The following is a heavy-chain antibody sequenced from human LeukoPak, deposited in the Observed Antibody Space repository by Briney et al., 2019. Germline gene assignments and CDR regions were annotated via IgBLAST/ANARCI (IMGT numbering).Heavy chain of an antibody. D-gene: IGHD3-10*01. CDR1: GFTFDDYG. J-gene: IGHJ4*02. Sequence: GGSLRLSCAASGFTFDDYGMSWVRQAPGKGLEWVSGINWNGGSTGYADSVKGRFTISRDNAKNSLYLQMNSLRAADAALYYCARDRGFLDFDYWGQGTLVTVSS. CDR2: INWNGGST. V-gene: IGHV3-20*04. CDR3: ARDRGFLDFDY.